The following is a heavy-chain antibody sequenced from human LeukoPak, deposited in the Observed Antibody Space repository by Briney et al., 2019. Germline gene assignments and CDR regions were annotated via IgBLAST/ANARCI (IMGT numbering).Heavy chain of an antibody. CDR3: AGAVEMATIASSWFDP. D-gene: IGHD5-24*01. CDR2: IYYSGST. CDR1: GGSISSYY. Sequence: SETLSLTCTVSGGSISSYYWSWIRQPPGKGLEWIGYIYYSGSTNYNPSLKSRVTISVDTSKNQFSLKLSSVTAADTAVYYCAGAVEMATIASSWFDPWGQGTLVTVSS. V-gene: IGHV4-59*12. J-gene: IGHJ5*02.